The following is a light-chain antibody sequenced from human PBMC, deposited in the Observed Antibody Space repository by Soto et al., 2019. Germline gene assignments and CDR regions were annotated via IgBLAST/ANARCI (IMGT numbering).Light chain of an antibody. CDR1: SGDIGSYNR. J-gene: IGLJ1*01. V-gene: IGLV2-14*01. CDR2: EVT. CDR3: LSYADTAYV. Sequence: QSVLTQPASVSGSPGQSITISCTGTSGDIGSYNRVSWYQQHPGKAPKLIIYEVTDRPSGVSNRFSGSKSGNTAFLTVSGLQAEDEADYYCLSYADTAYVFGTGTKLTVL.